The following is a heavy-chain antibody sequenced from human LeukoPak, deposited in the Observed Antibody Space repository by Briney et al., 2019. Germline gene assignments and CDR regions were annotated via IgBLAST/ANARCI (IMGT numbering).Heavy chain of an antibody. D-gene: IGHD2-15*01. V-gene: IGHV3-23*01. Sequence: GGSLRLSCAASGFTFSSYAMSWVRQAPGKGLEWVSGISGSGGSTYYADSVKGRFTIFRDNSKNTLYLQMNSLRAEDAAVYHCANGWSPDYWGRGTLVTVSS. J-gene: IGHJ4*02. CDR2: ISGSGGST. CDR1: GFTFSSYA. CDR3: ANGWSPDY.